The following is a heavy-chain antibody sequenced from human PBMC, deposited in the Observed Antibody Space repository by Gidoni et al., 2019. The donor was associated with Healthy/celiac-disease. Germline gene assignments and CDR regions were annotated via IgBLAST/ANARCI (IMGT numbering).Heavy chain of an antibody. Sequence: QLQLQESGPGLVKPSETLSLTCTVSGVSISSSSYYWGWIRQPPGKGLEWIGSIYYSGSTYYNPSLKSRVTISVDTSKNQFSLKLSSVTAADTDVYYCARSTDCSSTSCYNPGYGMDVWGKGTTVTVSS. D-gene: IGHD2-2*02. CDR1: GVSISSSSYY. CDR2: IYYSGST. J-gene: IGHJ6*04. CDR3: ARSTDCSSTSCYNPGYGMDV. V-gene: IGHV4-39*01.